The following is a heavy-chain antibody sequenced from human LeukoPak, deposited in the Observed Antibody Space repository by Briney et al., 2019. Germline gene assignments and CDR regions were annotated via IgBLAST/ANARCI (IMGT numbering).Heavy chain of an antibody. V-gene: IGHV1-24*01. J-gene: IGHJ6*02. Sequence: ASVKVSCKVSGYTLTELSMHWVRQAPGKGLEWMGGFDPKDGATIYTQKFQGRVTMTGDTSTDTAYMELSSLRSEDTAVYYCATHKTQCSGGSCYSVHYYYYGMDVWGQGTTVTVSS. D-gene: IGHD2-15*01. CDR3: ATHKTQCSGGSCYSVHYYYYGMDV. CDR2: FDPKDGAT. CDR1: GYTLTELS.